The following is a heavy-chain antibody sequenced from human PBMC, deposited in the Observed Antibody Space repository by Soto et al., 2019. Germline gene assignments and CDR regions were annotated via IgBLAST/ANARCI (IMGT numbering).Heavy chain of an antibody. D-gene: IGHD3-9*01. CDR2: ISGYNGKT. CDR3: ARGDTSEFYDILTGLDY. CDR1: GYIFRHFG. V-gene: IGHV1-18*01. Sequence: ASVKVSCKTSGYIFRHFGISWVRQAPGQGLEWMGWISGYNGKTNSAQRFQDRVTLTTDSSTSTAYMELRSLTSDDTAVYFCARGDTSEFYDILTGLDYWGQGTLVTVSS. J-gene: IGHJ4*02.